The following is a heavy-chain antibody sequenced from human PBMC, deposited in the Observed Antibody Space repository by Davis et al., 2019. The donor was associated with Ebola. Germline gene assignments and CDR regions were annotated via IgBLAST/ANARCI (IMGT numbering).Heavy chain of an antibody. CDR3: AKGKIAARHVGLFDY. D-gene: IGHD6-6*01. Sequence: PGGSLRLSCAASGFTFDDYAMHWVRQAPGKGLEWVSGISWNSGSIGYADSVKGRFTISRDNAKNSLYLQMNSLRAEDTALYYCAKGKIAARHVGLFDYWGQGTLVTVSS. J-gene: IGHJ4*02. CDR2: ISWNSGSI. CDR1: GFTFDDYA. V-gene: IGHV3-9*01.